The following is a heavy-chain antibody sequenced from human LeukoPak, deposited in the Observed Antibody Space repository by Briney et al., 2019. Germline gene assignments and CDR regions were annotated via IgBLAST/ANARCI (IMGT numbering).Heavy chain of an antibody. CDR2: IYYSGST. D-gene: IGHD2-21*02. CDR1: GGSISSSSYY. Sequence: PSETLSLTCTVSGGSISSSSYYWGWIRQPPGKGLEWIGSIYYSGSTYYNPSLKSRVTISVDTSKNQFSLKLSSVTAADTAVYYCARRREAYCSGDCLYYFDYWGQGTLVTVSS. V-gene: IGHV4-39*01. CDR3: ARRREAYCSGDCLYYFDY. J-gene: IGHJ4*02.